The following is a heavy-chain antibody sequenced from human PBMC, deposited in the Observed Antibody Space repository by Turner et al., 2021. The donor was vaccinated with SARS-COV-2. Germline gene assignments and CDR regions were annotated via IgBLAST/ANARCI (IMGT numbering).Heavy chain of an antibody. CDR3: ARSKIADY. D-gene: IGHD2-21*01. CDR2: ISDSSSAI. Sequence: EVQLVESGGGLVQPGGSLRLSCAASGFTFSSNSVNWVRQVPGKGLEWVSYISDSSSAIFYADSVKGRFTISRDNAKNSLYLQMNSLRDEDTAVYYCARSKIADYWGQGTLVTVSS. CDR1: GFTFSSNS. V-gene: IGHV3-48*02. J-gene: IGHJ4*02.